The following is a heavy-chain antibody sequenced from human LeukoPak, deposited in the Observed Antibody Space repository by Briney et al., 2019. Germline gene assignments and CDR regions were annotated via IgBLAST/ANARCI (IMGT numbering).Heavy chain of an antibody. Sequence: QTGGSLRLSCAASGFTFSTYWMHWVRQVPGKGLVWVSRINSDRSITTYADSVKGRFTISRDNAKNTLYLQMNSLRVEDTAVYYCAGGISATGGGWGQGTMVTVSS. D-gene: IGHD6-13*01. V-gene: IGHV3-74*01. CDR2: INSDRSIT. J-gene: IGHJ3*01. CDR1: GFTFSTYW. CDR3: AGGISATGGG.